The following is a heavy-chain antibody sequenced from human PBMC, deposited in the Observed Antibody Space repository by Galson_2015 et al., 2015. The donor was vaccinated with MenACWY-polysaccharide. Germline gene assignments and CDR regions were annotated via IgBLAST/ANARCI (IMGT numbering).Heavy chain of an antibody. J-gene: IGHJ6*02. D-gene: IGHD3-10*01. Sequence: SLRLSCAASGFTFSGSAIHWVRQASGKGLEWVGRVRSEANNYATAYAASVKGRFIISRDDSENMASLQMNSLKTEDTAVYYCTRRYYGSGSSTNGWDYGLDVWGQGTTVTVSS. CDR3: TRRYYGSGSSTNGWDYGLDV. CDR1: GFTFSGSA. V-gene: IGHV3-73*01. CDR2: VRSEANNYAT.